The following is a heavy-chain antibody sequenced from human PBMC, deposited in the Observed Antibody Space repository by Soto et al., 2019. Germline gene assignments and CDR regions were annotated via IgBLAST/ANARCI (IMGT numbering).Heavy chain of an antibody. CDR3: AKDMGGYSGSYWAFDI. CDR2: ISWNSGSI. CDR1: GFTFDDYA. V-gene: IGHV3-9*01. D-gene: IGHD1-26*01. J-gene: IGHJ3*02. Sequence: PGGSLRLSCAASGFTFDDYAMHWVRQAPGKGLEWVSGISWNSGSIGYADSVKGRFTISRDNAKNSLYLQMNSLRAEDTALYYCAKDMGGYSGSYWAFDIWGQGTMVTVSS.